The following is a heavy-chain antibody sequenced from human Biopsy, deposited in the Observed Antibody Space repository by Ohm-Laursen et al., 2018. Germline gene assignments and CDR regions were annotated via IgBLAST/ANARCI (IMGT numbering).Heavy chain of an antibody. V-gene: IGHV4-59*01. D-gene: IGHD3-22*01. CDR3: ARDRGYYSDRTVPGYFDL. Sequence: GTLSLTCTVPGDSISSYYWSWIRQPPGKGLQWIGYVYYTGSTDYNPSLQSRVTTSVDTSKNHFSLRLRSVTPADTAICYCARDRGYYSDRTVPGYFDLWGRGTLVTVSS. CDR1: GDSISSYY. CDR2: VYYTGST. J-gene: IGHJ2*01.